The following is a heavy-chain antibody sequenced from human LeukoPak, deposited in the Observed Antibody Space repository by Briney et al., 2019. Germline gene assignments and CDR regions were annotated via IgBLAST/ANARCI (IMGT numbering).Heavy chain of an antibody. D-gene: IGHD3-9*01. CDR3: AKDIHPTDFDHYYYYYGMDV. Sequence: GGSLRLSCAASGFTFDDYTMHWVRQAPGKGPEWVSLISWDGGSTYYADSVKGRFTISRDNSKNSLYLQMNSLRTEDTALYYCAKDIHPTDFDHYYYYYGMDVWAKGPRSPSP. CDR1: GFTFDDYT. V-gene: IGHV3-43*01. J-gene: IGHJ6*02. CDR2: ISWDGGST.